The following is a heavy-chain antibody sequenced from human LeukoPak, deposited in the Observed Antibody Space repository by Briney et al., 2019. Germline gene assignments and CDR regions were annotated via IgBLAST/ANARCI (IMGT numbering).Heavy chain of an antibody. Sequence: ASVKVSCKASGYTFTSYYIHWVRQAPGQGLEWMGIINPSGGSTSYAQKFQGRVTMTRDMSTSTVYMELSSLGSEDTAVYYCARRSVAATFDYWGQGTLVTVSS. CDR1: GYTFTSYY. CDR3: ARRSVAATFDY. J-gene: IGHJ4*02. CDR2: INPSGGST. V-gene: IGHV1-46*01. D-gene: IGHD6-19*01.